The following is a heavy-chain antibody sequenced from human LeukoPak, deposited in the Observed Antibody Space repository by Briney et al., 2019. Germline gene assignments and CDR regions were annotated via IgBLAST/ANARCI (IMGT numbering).Heavy chain of an antibody. J-gene: IGHJ4*02. CDR1: GGSXSXXXXX. Sequence: SETLSLTCTVSGGSXSXXXXXXXXXXXXXXXXXXWIGSIYYNGDTYYNPSLKSRVTISVDTSKNQFSLRLSSVTAADTALYYCARRHYSSGQFDYWGQGTLVTVSS. CDR3: ARRHYSSGQFDY. CDR2: IYYNGDT. D-gene: IGHD6-19*01. V-gene: IGHV4-39*01.